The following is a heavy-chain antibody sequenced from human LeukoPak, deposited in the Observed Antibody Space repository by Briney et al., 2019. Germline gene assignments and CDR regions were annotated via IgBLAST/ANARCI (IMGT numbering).Heavy chain of an antibody. CDR1: GFTFSSYE. V-gene: IGHV3-48*01. Sequence: GGSLRLSCAASGFTFSSYEMNWVRQAPGKGLEWVSYISSSSSTVYYADSVKGRFTISRDNAKNSLYLQMNSLRAEDTAVYYCARAHYYDSSGYYGTFDYWGQGTLVTVSS. CDR3: ARAHYYDSSGYYGTFDY. CDR2: ISSSSSTV. D-gene: IGHD3-22*01. J-gene: IGHJ4*02.